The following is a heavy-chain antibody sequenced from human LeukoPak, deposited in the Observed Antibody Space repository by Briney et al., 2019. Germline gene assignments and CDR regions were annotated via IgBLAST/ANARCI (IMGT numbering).Heavy chain of an antibody. CDR2: IYTSGST. Sequence: SETLSLTCAVYGGSFSGYYWSWIRQPAGKGLEWIGRIYTSGSTNYNPSLKSRVTMSVDTSKNQFSLKLSSVTAADTAVYYCARVGYEYYYGSGSYDNWFDPWGQGTLVTVSS. V-gene: IGHV4-59*10. D-gene: IGHD3-10*01. CDR1: GGSFSGYY. CDR3: ARVGYEYYYGSGSYDNWFDP. J-gene: IGHJ5*02.